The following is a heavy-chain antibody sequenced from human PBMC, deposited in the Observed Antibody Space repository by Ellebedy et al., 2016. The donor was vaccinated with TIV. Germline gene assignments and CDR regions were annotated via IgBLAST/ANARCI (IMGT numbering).Heavy chain of an antibody. CDR1: GFTFSDYG. CDR3: ARHYGSYGMDV. Sequence: GGSLRLSXEASGFTFSDYGMNWVRQAPGKGLEWVSSISSASIYIHYADSVRGRFTISRDNAKNSLYLQMNSLTAEDTAVYYCARHYGSYGMDVWGQGTTVIVSS. J-gene: IGHJ6*02. D-gene: IGHD4-17*01. CDR2: ISSASIYI. V-gene: IGHV3-21*01.